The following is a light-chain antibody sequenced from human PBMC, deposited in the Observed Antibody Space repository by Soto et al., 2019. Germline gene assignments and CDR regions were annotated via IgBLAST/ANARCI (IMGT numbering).Light chain of an antibody. Sequence: EIVLTQSPGTLSLSPGERATLSCRASQSVFRNLAWYQQKPGQAPRLLIYDASNRATGIPARFSGFGSGTDFTLTISSQQPEDFAVYYCQQRNDWPTVTFGQGTRLEIK. V-gene: IGKV3-11*01. CDR2: DAS. CDR1: QSVFRN. CDR3: QQRNDWPTVT. J-gene: IGKJ5*01.